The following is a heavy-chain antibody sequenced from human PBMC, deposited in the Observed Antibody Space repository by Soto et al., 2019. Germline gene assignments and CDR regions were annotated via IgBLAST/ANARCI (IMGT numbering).Heavy chain of an antibody. V-gene: IGHV1-2*02. D-gene: IGHD3-3*01. Sequence: ASVKVSCKASGYTFTGYYMHWVRQAPGQGLEWMGWINPNSGGTNYAQKFQGRVTMTRDTSISTAYMELSRLRSDDTAEYYCARVRQYPPDLFYFYGMDVWGQGTTVTVSS. CDR2: INPNSGGT. CDR3: ARVRQYPPDLFYFYGMDV. CDR1: GYTFTGYY. J-gene: IGHJ6*02.